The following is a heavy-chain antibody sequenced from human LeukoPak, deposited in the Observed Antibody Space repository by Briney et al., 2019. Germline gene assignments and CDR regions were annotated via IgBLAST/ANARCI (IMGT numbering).Heavy chain of an antibody. CDR1: EYTFTGNY. Sequence: ASVKVSCKASEYTFTGNYMHWVRQSPGQGLEWKGWINPNSGGTNYAQKFQGRVTMTRDTSISTAFMELSRLRSDDTAVYYCARGEYSSYYMDVWGKGTTVTVSS. V-gene: IGHV1-2*02. CDR2: INPNSGGT. J-gene: IGHJ6*03. CDR3: ARGEYSSYYMDV. D-gene: IGHD5-18*01.